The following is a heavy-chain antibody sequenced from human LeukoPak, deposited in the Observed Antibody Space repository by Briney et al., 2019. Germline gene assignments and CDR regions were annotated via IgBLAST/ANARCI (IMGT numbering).Heavy chain of an antibody. Sequence: PGGSLRLSCAASGFTVSSKYMSWVRQAPGKGLEWVSVIYSGDTTNYADSVKGRFTISRDNAKTMLYLQMNSLRADDTAMYYCARAIGLDFDFWGQGTLVTVSS. CDR3: ARAIGLDFDF. D-gene: IGHD2/OR15-2a*01. J-gene: IGHJ4*02. CDR1: GFTVSSKY. V-gene: IGHV3-53*01. CDR2: IYSGDTT.